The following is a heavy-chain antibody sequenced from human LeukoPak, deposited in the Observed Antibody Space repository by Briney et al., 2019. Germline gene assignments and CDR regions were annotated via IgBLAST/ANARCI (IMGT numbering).Heavy chain of an antibody. J-gene: IGHJ4*02. D-gene: IGHD4-17*01. CDR2: IYPGDSDT. V-gene: IGHV5-51*01. CDR3: ARSDVWSVEARDFTVTTVSDY. CDR1: GYSFTSYW. Sequence: GESLKISCKGSGYSFTSYWIGWVRQMPGKGLEWMGIIYPGDSDTRYSPSFQGQVTISADKSISTAYLQWSSLKASDTAMYYCARSDVWSVEARDFTVTTVSDYWGQGTLVTVSS.